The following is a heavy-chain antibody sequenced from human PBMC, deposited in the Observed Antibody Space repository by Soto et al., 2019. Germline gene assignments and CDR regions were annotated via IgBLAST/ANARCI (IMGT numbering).Heavy chain of an antibody. Sequence: QVQLVQSGAEVKKAGASVKVSCKTSGYTFTAHYIHWVRQAPGQELQWMGWTSPTSGDTHSAPMFPGRVTMSRDTSINTAYLALNSLTSTDTAMYFCARANSFGEYTGFDSLGQGTLVTVSS. V-gene: IGHV1-2*02. CDR3: ARANSFGEYTGFDS. CDR2: TSPTSGDT. D-gene: IGHD3-10*01. CDR1: GYTFTAHY. J-gene: IGHJ4*02.